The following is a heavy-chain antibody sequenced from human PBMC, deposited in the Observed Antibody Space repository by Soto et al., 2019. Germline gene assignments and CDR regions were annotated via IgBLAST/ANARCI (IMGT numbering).Heavy chain of an antibody. V-gene: IGHV1-69*13. CDR2: IIPIFGTA. CDR1: GGTFSSYA. D-gene: IGHD6-13*01. CDR3: ASSESSSWYDYYGMDV. J-gene: IGHJ6*02. Sequence: SVKVSCKASGGTFSSYAISWVRQAPGQGLEWMGGIIPIFGTANYAQKFQGRVTITADESTSTAYMELSSLRSEDTAVYYCASSESSSWYDYYGMDVWGQGTTVTVSS.